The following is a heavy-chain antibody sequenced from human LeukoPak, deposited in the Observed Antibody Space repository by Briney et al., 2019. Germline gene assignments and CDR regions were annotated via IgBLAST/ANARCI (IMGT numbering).Heavy chain of an antibody. Sequence: GSLRLSCAASGFTFSSYAMHWVRQAPGKGLEWVSAISGSGGSTYYADSVKGRFTTSRDNSKNTLYLQMNSLRAEDTAVYYCAKGLIGFGELDYWGQGTLVTVSS. V-gene: IGHV3-23*01. CDR2: ISGSGGST. CDR1: GFTFSSYA. D-gene: IGHD3-3*01. J-gene: IGHJ4*02. CDR3: AKGLIGFGELDY.